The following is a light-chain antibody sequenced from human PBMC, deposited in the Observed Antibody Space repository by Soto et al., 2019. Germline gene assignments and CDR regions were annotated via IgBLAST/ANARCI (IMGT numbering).Light chain of an antibody. Sequence: QSVLTQPPSASGSPGQSVTISCTGTSSDVGGYNYVSWYQQHPGKAPKLMIYEVSKRPSGVPDRFSGSKSGNTASLTVSGLQAEDEADYYCSSYAGSNNLGVFGTGTRSQS. CDR2: EVS. CDR3: SSYAGSNNLGV. J-gene: IGLJ1*01. V-gene: IGLV2-8*01. CDR1: SSDVGGYNY.